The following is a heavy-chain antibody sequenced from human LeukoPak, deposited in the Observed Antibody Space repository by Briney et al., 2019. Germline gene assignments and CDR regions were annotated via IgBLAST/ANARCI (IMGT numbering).Heavy chain of an antibody. D-gene: IGHD3-10*01. J-gene: IGHJ4*02. CDR1: GGSISSYY. Sequence: SETLSLTCTVSGGSISSYYWSWIRQPPGKGLEWIGYISYSGSTNYNPSLKSRVTISVDTSKNQFSLKLTSVTAADTAVYYCARVGRGVNLLDYWGQGTPVTVSS. CDR2: ISYSGST. V-gene: IGHV4-59*01. CDR3: ARVGRGVNLLDY.